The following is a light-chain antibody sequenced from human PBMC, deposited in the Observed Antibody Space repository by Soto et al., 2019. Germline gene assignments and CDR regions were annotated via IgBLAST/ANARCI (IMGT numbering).Light chain of an antibody. Sequence: ETMMAQSPDTLSVSLGERATVSCRASQSVSSNLAWYQQKPGQAPRLLIYGASTRATGIPARFSGSGSGTEFTLTISSLQSEDFAVYYCQQYNNWPRTFGQGTKVDIK. CDR3: QQYNNWPRT. CDR2: GAS. CDR1: QSVSSN. V-gene: IGKV3-15*01. J-gene: IGKJ1*01.